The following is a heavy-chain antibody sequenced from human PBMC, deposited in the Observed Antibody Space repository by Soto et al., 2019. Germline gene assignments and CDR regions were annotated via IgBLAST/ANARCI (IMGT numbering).Heavy chain of an antibody. CDR2: ISYDGSNK. D-gene: IGHD1-26*01. V-gene: IGHV3-30*18. Sequence: GGSLRLSCAASGFTFSSYGMHWVRQAPGKGLEWVAVISYDGSNKYYADSVKGRFTISRDNSKNTLYLQMNSLRAEDTAVYYCAKNVLGYYYGMDVWGQGTTVTSP. J-gene: IGHJ6*02. CDR3: AKNVLGYYYGMDV. CDR1: GFTFSSYG.